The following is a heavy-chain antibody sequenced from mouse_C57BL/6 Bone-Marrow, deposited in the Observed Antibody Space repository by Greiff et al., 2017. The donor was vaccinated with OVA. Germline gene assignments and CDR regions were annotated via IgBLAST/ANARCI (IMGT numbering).Heavy chain of an antibody. V-gene: IGHV1-85*01. CDR1: GYTFTSYD. J-gene: IGHJ1*03. CDR3: ARGGGNYLRYWYFDV. D-gene: IGHD2-1*01. Sequence: QVQLKESGPELVKPGASVKLSCKASGYTFTSYDINWVKQRPGQGLEWIGWIYPRDGSTKYNEKFKGKATLTVDTSSSTAYMELHSLTSEDSAVYFCARGGGNYLRYWYFDVWGTGTTVTVSS. CDR2: IYPRDGST.